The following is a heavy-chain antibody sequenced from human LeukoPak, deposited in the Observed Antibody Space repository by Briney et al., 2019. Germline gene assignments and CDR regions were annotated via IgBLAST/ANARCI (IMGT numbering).Heavy chain of an antibody. J-gene: IGHJ4*02. CDR2: ISNDRSKQ. CDR1: GFSFSNFG. CDR3: ANHWNLDY. V-gene: IGHV3-30*18. Sequence: PGRSLRLSCAASGFSFSNFGMHWVRQAPGKGLEWVAVISNDRSKQYYVDSVKGRFTISRDNSKNTLYLQMNSLRAEDTAVYYCANHWNLDYWGQGTLVTVSS. D-gene: IGHD1-1*01.